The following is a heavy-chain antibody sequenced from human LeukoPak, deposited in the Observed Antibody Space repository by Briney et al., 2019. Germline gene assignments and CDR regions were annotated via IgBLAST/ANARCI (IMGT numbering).Heavy chain of an antibody. V-gene: IGHV3-7*01. J-gene: IGHJ3*02. CDR2: IKQDGGEK. CDR1: RFTFSSYW. D-gene: IGHD6-13*01. Sequence: PGGSLRLSCEASRFTFSSYWMSWVRQAPGKGLEWVANIKQDGGEKYYVDSVKGRFTISRDNAKKSLYLQMNSLRAEDTAFYYCTREVERKLVRAFDIWGQGTMVTVSS. CDR3: TREVERKLVRAFDI.